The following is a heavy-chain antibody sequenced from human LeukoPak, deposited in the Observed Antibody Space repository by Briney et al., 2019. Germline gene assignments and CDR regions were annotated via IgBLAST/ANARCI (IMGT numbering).Heavy chain of an antibody. J-gene: IGHJ4*02. CDR3: ARDAVVAAVYLSGIDY. CDR1: GFTFSSYA. CDR2: ISYDGSNK. D-gene: IGHD2-15*01. V-gene: IGHV3-30-3*01. Sequence: GGSLRLSCAASGFTFSSYAMHWVRQAPGKGLEWVAVISYDGSNKYYVDSVKGRFTISRDNSKNTLYLQMNSLRAEDTAVYYCARDAVVAAVYLSGIDYWGQGTLVTVSS.